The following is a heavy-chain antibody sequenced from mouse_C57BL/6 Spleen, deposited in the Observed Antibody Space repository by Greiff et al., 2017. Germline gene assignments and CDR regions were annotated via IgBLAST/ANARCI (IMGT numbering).Heavy chain of an antibody. CDR3: AKDYGSIDY. J-gene: IGHJ2*02. V-gene: IGHV1-61*01. CDR2: IYPSDSET. CDR1: GYTFTSYW. Sequence: VQLQQPGAELVRPGSSVKLSCKASGYTFTSYWMDWVKQRPGQGLEWIGNIYPSDSETHYNQKFKDKATLTVDKSSSTAYMQLSSLTSEDSAVYYCAKDYGSIDYWGQGTSLTVSS. D-gene: IGHD1-1*01.